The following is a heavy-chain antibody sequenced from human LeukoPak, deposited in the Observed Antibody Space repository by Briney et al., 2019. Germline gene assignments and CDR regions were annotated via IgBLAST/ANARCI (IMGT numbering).Heavy chain of an antibody. CDR2: IKQDGSEE. CDR3: ARDLGCSGGSCYSISLDY. Sequence: GGSLRLSCAASGFNFSRNWMTWVRQAPGKGLEWVANIKQDGSEEYYVDSVKGRFTISRDNAKKSTYLQMNRVRAEDTAVYYCARDLGCSGGSCYSISLDYWGQGTLVTVSS. CDR1: GFNFSRNW. V-gene: IGHV3-7*01. J-gene: IGHJ4*02. D-gene: IGHD2-15*01.